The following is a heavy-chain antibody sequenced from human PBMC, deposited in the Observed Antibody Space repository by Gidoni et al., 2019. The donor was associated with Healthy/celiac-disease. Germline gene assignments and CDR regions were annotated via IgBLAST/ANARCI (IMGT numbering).Heavy chain of an antibody. V-gene: IGHV4-34*01. D-gene: IGHD3-22*01. CDR2: ITHNGST. Sequence: QVQLQQWGAGLLKPSETLSLTCAVYGGSFSGYYWSWIRQPPGKGLEWIGEITHNGSTNYNPSLKNRVTISVDTSKNQFSLKLSSVTAADTAVYYCARVYPGGYFGRVFDYWGQGTLVTVSS. J-gene: IGHJ4*02. CDR1: GGSFSGYY. CDR3: ARVYPGGYFGRVFDY.